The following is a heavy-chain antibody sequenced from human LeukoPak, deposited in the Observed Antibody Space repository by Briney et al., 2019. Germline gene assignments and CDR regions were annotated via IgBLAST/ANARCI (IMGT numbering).Heavy chain of an antibody. CDR2: ISHDGSVK. V-gene: IGHV3-30*03. CDR3: ATEGHYTVAFDI. Sequence: PGTSLRDSCAASGFTFSVYGMHWVRQAPGKGLEWVALISHDGSVKYYADSVKGRFTISRDNSKNTLYLQMNSLRAEDTAVYYCATEGHYTVAFDIWGQGTMVTVSS. D-gene: IGHD3-10*01. CDR1: GFTFSVYG. J-gene: IGHJ3*02.